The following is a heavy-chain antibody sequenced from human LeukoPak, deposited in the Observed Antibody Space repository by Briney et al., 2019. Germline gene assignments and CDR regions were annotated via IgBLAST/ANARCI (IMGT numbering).Heavy chain of an antibody. J-gene: IGHJ6*03. D-gene: IGHD6-25*01. V-gene: IGHV1-8*01. CDR2: MNPNSGNT. CDR1: GYTFTSYD. CDR3: ARGCRLPTLLRYYYYMDV. Sequence: ASVKVSCKASGYTFTSYDINWVRQATGQGLEWMGWMNPNSGNTGYAQKFQGRVTMIRNTSISTAYMELSSLRSEDTAVYYCARGCRLPTLLRYYYYMDVWGKGTTVTVSS.